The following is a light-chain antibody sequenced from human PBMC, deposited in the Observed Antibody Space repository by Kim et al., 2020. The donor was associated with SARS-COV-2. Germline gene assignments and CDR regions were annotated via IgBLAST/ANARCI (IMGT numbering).Light chain of an antibody. J-gene: IGKJ2*01. CDR3: LQYGSSPRYA. V-gene: IGKV3-20*01. Sequence: LSPGERASLSCRASESVSIYLAWYQQKPGQAPRLLIYGASSRATGIPDRFSGSGSGTDFTLTISRLDPEDFAVYYCLQYGSSPRYAFGQGTKLEIK. CDR2: GAS. CDR1: ESVSIY.